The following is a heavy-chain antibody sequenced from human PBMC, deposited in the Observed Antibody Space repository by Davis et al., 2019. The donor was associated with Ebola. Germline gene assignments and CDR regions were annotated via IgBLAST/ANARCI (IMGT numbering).Heavy chain of an antibody. CDR1: GGSISSSSHY. J-gene: IGHJ4*02. D-gene: IGHD3-22*01. V-gene: IGHV4-39*07. CDR3: ARDPYYYDSSGYIGY. CDR2: IYSIYK. Sequence: PSETLSLTCTVSGGSISSSSHYWGWIRQPPGKGLEWIGSIYSIYKYYDSSLKSRVTISVDTSKNQFSLQLSSVTAADTAVYYCARDPYYYDSSGYIGYWGQGTLVTVSS.